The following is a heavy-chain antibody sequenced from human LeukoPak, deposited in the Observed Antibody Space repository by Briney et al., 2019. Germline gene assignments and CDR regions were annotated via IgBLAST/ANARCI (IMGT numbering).Heavy chain of an antibody. CDR3: ASLAAAGTGDYFDY. Sequence: SETLSLTCAVYGGSFSGYYWSWIRQPPGKGLEWIGEINHSGSTNYNPSLKSRVTISVDTSKNQFSLKLSSVTAADTAVYYCASLAAAGTGDYFDYWGQGTLVTVSS. D-gene: IGHD6-13*01. CDR1: GGSFSGYY. J-gene: IGHJ4*02. V-gene: IGHV4-34*01. CDR2: INHSGST.